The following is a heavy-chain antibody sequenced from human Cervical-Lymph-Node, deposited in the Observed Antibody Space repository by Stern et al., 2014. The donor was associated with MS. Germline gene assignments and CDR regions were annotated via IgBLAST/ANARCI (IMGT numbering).Heavy chain of an antibody. J-gene: IGHJ4*02. Sequence: QVTLKESGPTLVKPTQTLTLTCTFSGFSISNGVGVDWIRQPPGKALEWLALTFWDDERRYSPSLTSRLTITKDTSKNQVVLTMTNMDPVDTATYYCARRRRYGSGRYHFDYWGQGILVTVSS. CDR3: ARRRRYGSGRYHFDY. CDR1: GFSISNGVG. CDR2: TFWDDER. D-gene: IGHD6-19*01. V-gene: IGHV2-5*02.